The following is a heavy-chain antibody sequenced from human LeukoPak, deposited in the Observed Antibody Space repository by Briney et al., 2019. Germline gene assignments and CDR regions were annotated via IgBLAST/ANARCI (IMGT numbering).Heavy chain of an antibody. Sequence: SETLSLTCAVSGAFITNSHWWSWARQPPGKGLEWIGEIYYSGTTNYNPSLQSRVTMSVDKSKNQFSLKLSSVTAADTAVYYCATYFYGEYGSYYFDYWGQGTLVTVSS. J-gene: IGHJ4*02. V-gene: IGHV4-4*02. CDR2: IYYSGTT. CDR1: GAFITNSHW. D-gene: IGHD4-17*01. CDR3: ATYFYGEYGSYYFDY.